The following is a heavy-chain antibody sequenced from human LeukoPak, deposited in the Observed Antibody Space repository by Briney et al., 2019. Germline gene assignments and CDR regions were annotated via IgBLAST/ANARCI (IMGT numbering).Heavy chain of an antibody. J-gene: IGHJ4*02. Sequence: SGGSLRLSCAASGFTFSSYSMNWVRQAPGKGLEWVSSISSSSSYIYYADSVKGRFTISRDNAKNSLYLQMNSLRAEDTAVYYCARDSGSRGGYWGQGTLVTVSS. V-gene: IGHV3-21*01. CDR2: ISSSSSYI. CDR1: GFTFSSYS. CDR3: ARDSGSRGGY. D-gene: IGHD1-26*01.